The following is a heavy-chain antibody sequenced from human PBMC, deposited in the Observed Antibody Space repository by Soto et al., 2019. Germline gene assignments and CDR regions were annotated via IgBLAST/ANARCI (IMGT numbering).Heavy chain of an antibody. D-gene: IGHD2-21*02. CDR1: GFTFSSYS. V-gene: IGHV3-48*02. J-gene: IGHJ4*02. Sequence: GGSLRLSCAASGFTFSSYSMNWVRQAPGKGLEWVSYISSSSSTIYYADSVKGRFTISRDNAKNSLYLQMNSLRDEDTAVYYCARQYCGGDCYSYYFDYWGQGTLVTVSS. CDR3: ARQYCGGDCYSYYFDY. CDR2: ISSSSSTI.